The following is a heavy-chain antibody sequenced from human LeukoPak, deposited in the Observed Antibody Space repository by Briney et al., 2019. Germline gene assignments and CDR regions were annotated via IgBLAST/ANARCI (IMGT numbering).Heavy chain of an antibody. CDR2: IYYSGST. CDR1: GGSISSSSYY. D-gene: IGHD3-10*01. CDR3: AGHRFGELLHFDL. Sequence: SETLSLTCTVSGGSISSSSYYWGWIRQPPGRGLEWIGSIYYSGSTYYNPSLKSRVTISVDTSKNQFSLKLSSVTAADTAVYYCAGHRFGELLHFDLWGRGTLVTVSS. V-gene: IGHV4-39*01. J-gene: IGHJ2*01.